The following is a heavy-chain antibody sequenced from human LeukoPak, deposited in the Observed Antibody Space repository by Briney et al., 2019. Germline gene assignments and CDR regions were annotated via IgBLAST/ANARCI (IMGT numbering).Heavy chain of an antibody. J-gene: IGHJ5*02. D-gene: IGHD1-1*01. V-gene: IGHV3-30*03. CDR2: ISYDGSNK. CDR3: ARGAGGYRFGP. Sequence: PGGSLRLSCAASGFTFSSYGMHWVRQAPGKGLEWVAVISYDGSNKYYADSVKGRFTISRDNSKNTLYLQMNSLRAEDTAVYYCARGAGGYRFGPWGQGTLVTVSS. CDR1: GFTFSSYG.